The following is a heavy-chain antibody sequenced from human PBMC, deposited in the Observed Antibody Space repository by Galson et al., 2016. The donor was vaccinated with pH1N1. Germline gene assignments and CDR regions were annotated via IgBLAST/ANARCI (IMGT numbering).Heavy chain of an antibody. CDR3: APGGDDYGGNPHWFDP. CDR2: INPITGIT. Sequence: SVKVSCKASGYTFTRHYMHWVRQAPGQGLEWMGIINPITGITTYAQNFQGRVTMTRDTPTSTVQMELSSLRSGDTGVYHCAPGGDDYGGNPHWFDPWGQGTLVTVSS. CDR1: GYTFTRHY. V-gene: IGHV1-46*01. J-gene: IGHJ5*02. D-gene: IGHD4-23*01.